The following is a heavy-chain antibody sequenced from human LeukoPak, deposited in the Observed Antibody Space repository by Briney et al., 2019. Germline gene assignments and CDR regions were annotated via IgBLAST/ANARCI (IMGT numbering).Heavy chain of an antibody. CDR1: GFTVSSNY. CDR3: ARGYLEGVDY. V-gene: IGHV3-53*01. Sequence: PGGSLRLSCAASGFTVSSNYMSWVRQAPGKGLECVSIIYSGGSTFYADSVKGRFTISRDNSKNTLYLQMNSLRAEDTAVYYCARGYLEGVDYWGQGTLVTVSS. J-gene: IGHJ4*02. CDR2: IYSGGST. D-gene: IGHD3-10*01.